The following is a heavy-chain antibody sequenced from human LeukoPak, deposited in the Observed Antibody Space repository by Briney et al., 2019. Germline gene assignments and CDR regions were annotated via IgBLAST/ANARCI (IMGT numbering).Heavy chain of an antibody. Sequence: PGGSLRLSCAASGFTFSSYAMHWVRQAPGKGLEWVAVISYDGSNKYYADSVKGRFTISRDNSKNTLYLQMNSLRAEDTAVYYCARDLGYCSSTSCSYFDYWGQGTLVTVSS. CDR3: ARDLGYCSSTSCSYFDY. J-gene: IGHJ4*02. CDR1: GFTFSSYA. D-gene: IGHD2-2*01. V-gene: IGHV3-30*04. CDR2: ISYDGSNK.